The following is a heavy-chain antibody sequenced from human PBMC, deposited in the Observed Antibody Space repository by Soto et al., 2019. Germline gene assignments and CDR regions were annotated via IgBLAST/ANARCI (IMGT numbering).Heavy chain of an antibody. CDR2: IKQDGSEK. D-gene: IGHD3-22*01. CDR1: GFTFSSYW. J-gene: IGHJ4*02. Sequence: GGSLRLSCAACGFTFSSYWMSWVRQAPGKGLEWVANIKQDGSEKYYVDSVKGRFTISRDNAKNSLYLQMNSLRAEDTAVYYCAREYYYDSSGYYSYYFDYWGQGTLVTVSS. CDR3: AREYYYDSSGYYSYYFDY. V-gene: IGHV3-7*01.